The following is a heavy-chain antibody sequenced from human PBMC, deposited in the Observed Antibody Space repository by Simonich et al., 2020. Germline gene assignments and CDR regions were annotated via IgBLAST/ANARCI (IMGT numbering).Heavy chain of an antibody. J-gene: IGHJ6*03. CDR3: ARDGLGTAYYYYMDV. D-gene: IGHD7-27*01. Sequence: EVQLVESGGGLVQPGGSLRLSCAASGFTFSSYWLSGVRQALGKGLGWVANIKQDGSEKYYVDSVKGRFTISRDNAKNSLYLQMNSRRAEDTAVYYCARDGLGTAYYYYMDVWGKGTTVTVSS. CDR2: IKQDGSEK. CDR1: GFTFSSYW. V-gene: IGHV3-7*01.